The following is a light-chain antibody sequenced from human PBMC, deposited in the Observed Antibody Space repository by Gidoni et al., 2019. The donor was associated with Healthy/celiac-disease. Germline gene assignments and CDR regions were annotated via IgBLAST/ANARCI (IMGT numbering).Light chain of an antibody. CDR2: AAS. CDR3: QQSYSTHPYT. J-gene: IGKJ2*01. CDR1: QSISSY. V-gene: IGKV1-39*01. Sequence: DIHMPQSPSSLSASVGDRVTIACRASQSISSYLNWYQQKPGKAPKLLIYAASSLQSGVPSRFSGSGSGTDDTLTISSLQPEDFATYYCQQSYSTHPYTFGQGTKLEIK.